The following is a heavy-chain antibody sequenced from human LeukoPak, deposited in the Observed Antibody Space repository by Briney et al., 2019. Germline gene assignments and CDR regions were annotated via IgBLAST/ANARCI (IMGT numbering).Heavy chain of an antibody. CDR1: RFTFSSYS. CDR3: ARDRGRYYMDV. J-gene: IGHJ6*03. Sequence: GGTLRLSCAASRFTFSSYSMNWVRQAPGKGLGWVSSISSSSSYIYYADSVKGRFTISRDNAKNSLYLQMNSLRAGDTAVYYCARDRGRYYMDVWGKGTTVTISS. V-gene: IGHV3-21*01. CDR2: ISSSSSYI. D-gene: IGHD6-25*01.